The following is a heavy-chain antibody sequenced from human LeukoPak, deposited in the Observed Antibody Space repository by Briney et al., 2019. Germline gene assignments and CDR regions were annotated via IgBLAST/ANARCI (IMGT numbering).Heavy chain of an antibody. CDR2: ISSSSSYI. J-gene: IGHJ4*02. V-gene: IGHV3-21*01. CDR3: ARDRGSVLRFLEWLLGPDY. CDR1: GFTFSSYS. D-gene: IGHD3-3*01. Sequence: GGSLRPSCAASGFTFSSYSMNWVRQAPGKGLEWVSSISSSSSYIYYADSVKGRFTISRDNAKNSLYLQMNSLRAEDTAVYYCARDRGSVLRFLEWLLGPDYWGQGTLVTVSS.